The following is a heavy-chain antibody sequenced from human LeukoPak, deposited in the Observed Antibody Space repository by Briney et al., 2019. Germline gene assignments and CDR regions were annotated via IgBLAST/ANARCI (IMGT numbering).Heavy chain of an antibody. CDR2: IYYSGST. Sequence: SETLSLTCTVSGGSISSGGYYWSWIRQHPGKGLEWIGYIYYSGSTYYNPSLKSRVTISVDTSKNQFSLKLSSVTAAATAVYCCASLFGDYSWFDPWGQGTLVTVSS. J-gene: IGHJ5*02. D-gene: IGHD4-17*01. CDR1: GGSISSGGYY. V-gene: IGHV4-31*03. CDR3: ASLFGDYSWFDP.